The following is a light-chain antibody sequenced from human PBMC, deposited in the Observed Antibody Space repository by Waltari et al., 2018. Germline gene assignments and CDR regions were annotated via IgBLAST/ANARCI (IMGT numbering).Light chain of an antibody. CDR2: GAS. CDR1: QSISSY. J-gene: IGKJ1*01. CDR3: QQRSGGPT. V-gene: IGKV3-11*01. Sequence: EVVLTQSPATLSLSPGERAILPCRASQSISSYLEWYQQKPGQAPRLLIYGASNRATGIPARLSGSGSGTDFTLTISSLEPEDFAVYYCQQRSGGPTFGQGTKVEIK.